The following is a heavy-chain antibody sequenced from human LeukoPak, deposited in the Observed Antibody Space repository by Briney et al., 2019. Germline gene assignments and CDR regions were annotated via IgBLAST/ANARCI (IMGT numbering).Heavy chain of an antibody. V-gene: IGHV3-11*01. CDR1: GFTFSDYY. J-gene: IGHJ3*02. CDR2: ISSSGSNI. Sequence: PGGSLRLSCAASGFTFSDYYMSWIRQAPGKGLEWVSYISSSGSNIYYADSVKGRFTISRDNAKNSLYLQMNSLRAEDTALYYCAKTHRTYLDAFDIWGQGTMVTVSS. CDR3: AKTHRTYLDAFDI. D-gene: IGHD3-16*02.